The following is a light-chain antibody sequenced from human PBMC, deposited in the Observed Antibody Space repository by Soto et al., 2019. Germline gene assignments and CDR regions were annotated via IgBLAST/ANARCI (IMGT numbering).Light chain of an antibody. Sequence: EIVLTQSPGTLSLSPGERATLSCRASQSVSSSYLAWYQQKPGQAPRLLIYGASSRATGIPDRFSGSGSGTDFTLTISRMEPEYFAVYYWQQLGNSPPYTFGQGTKLEIK. CDR3: QQLGNSPPYT. J-gene: IGKJ2*01. CDR2: GAS. V-gene: IGKV3-20*01. CDR1: QSVSSSY.